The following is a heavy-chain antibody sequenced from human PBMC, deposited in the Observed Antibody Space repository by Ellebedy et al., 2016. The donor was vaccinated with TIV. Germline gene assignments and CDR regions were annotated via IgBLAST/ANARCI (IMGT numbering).Heavy chain of an antibody. D-gene: IGHD2-21*01. CDR1: GASISNHDYY. CDR2: FYYSGTP. V-gene: IGHV4-39*01. CDR3: ARRPRTTGGDYYFDL. J-gene: IGHJ4*02. Sequence: SETLSLTXTVSGASISNHDYYWAWLRHSPGRGLEWLGSFYYSGTPNYNPSLKSRVTISGDPSQNQFSLRLTFLTAADTADYYRARRPRTTGGDYYFDLWGQGTLVTVSS.